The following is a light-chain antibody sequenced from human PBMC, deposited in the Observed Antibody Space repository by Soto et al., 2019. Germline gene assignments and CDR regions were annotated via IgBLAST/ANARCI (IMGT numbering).Light chain of an antibody. Sequence: EIVLTQSPATLSLSPGERATLSCRATENLRTFLAWYQQKAGQAPRLLIYDASNRATGIPDRFSGSGSGTDFTLTISNLEPEDSAVYYCQQRSIWPLTFGGGTMVDIK. J-gene: IGKJ4*01. CDR1: ENLRTF. CDR3: QQRSIWPLT. CDR2: DAS. V-gene: IGKV3-11*01.